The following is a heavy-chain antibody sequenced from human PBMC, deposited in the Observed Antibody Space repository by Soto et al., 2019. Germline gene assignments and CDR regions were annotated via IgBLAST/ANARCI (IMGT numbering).Heavy chain of an antibody. CDR3: ARVPTGKYGVWNY. V-gene: IGHV3-74*01. J-gene: IGHJ4*02. D-gene: IGHD2-8*01. CDR2: INPGGSIT. Sequence: EEQLVESGGGLVQPGGSLRLSCAASGFTFSSYWMHSVRQAPGKGLVWVSRINPGGSITAYADSVKGRSTISRDNAKNTLYLQMNTLRGDDTAVYYCARVPTGKYGVWNYWGQGTLLTVSS. CDR1: GFTFSSYW.